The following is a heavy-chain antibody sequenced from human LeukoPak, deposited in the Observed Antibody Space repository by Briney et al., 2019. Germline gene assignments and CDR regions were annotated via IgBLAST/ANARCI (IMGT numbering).Heavy chain of an antibody. Sequence: SETLSLTCTVSGGSISSGGYYWSWIRQHPGKGLEWIGYIYYSGSTYYNPSLKSRVTISVDTSKNQFSLKLSSVTAADTAVYYCALRRDGYNSIDYWGQGTLVTVSS. CDR1: GGSISSGGYY. J-gene: IGHJ4*02. D-gene: IGHD5-24*01. CDR2: IYYSGST. CDR3: ALRRDGYNSIDY. V-gene: IGHV4-31*03.